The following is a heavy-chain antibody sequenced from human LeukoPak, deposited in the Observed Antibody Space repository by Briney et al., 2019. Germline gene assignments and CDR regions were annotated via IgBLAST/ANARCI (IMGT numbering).Heavy chain of an antibody. CDR2: ISSSSSYI. CDR1: GFTFSSYS. V-gene: IGHV3-21*01. CDR3: ARCSSTSWRYDY. Sequence: GGSLRLPCAASGFTFSSYSMNWVRQAPGKGLEWVSSISSSSSYIYYADSVKGRFTISRDNAKNSLYLQMNSLRAEDTAVYYCARCSSTSWRYDYWGQGTLVTVSS. D-gene: IGHD2-2*01. J-gene: IGHJ4*02.